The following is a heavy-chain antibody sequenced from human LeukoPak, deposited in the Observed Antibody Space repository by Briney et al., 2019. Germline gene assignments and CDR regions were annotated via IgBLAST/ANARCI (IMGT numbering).Heavy chain of an antibody. Sequence: GAPLKISSKGSGSRFTSYWIGWVRQMPGKGLEGMGIIYPGESDTRYSPSFQGEVTISADKSIKTAYLQWGSLKASDTAMYYCAMAVSGYATLGDYWGQGTLVSVSS. CDR1: GSRFTSYW. V-gene: IGHV5-51*01. D-gene: IGHD5-12*01. CDR3: AMAVSGYATLGDY. CDR2: IYPGESDT. J-gene: IGHJ4*02.